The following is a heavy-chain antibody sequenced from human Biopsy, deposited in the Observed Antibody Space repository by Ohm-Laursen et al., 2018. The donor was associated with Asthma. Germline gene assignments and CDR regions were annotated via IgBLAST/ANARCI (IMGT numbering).Heavy chain of an antibody. J-gene: IGHJ6*02. CDR3: ARDPHNSFLASLRTKFNYYYYGMDV. CDR1: GYTFTSYG. V-gene: IGHV1-69*13. CDR2: SIPIFGTA. Sequence: LVKVSCKASGYTFTSYGISWARQAPGQGLEWMGGSIPIFGTANYAQKFQCRVTINADESPSTAYMELSSLRSEDTAVYYCARDPHNSFLASLRTKFNYYYYGMDVWGQGTTVTVSS. D-gene: IGHD1-7*01.